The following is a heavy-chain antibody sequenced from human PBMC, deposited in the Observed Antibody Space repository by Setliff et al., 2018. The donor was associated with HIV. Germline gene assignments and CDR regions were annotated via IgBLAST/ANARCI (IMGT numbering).Heavy chain of an antibody. J-gene: IGHJ3*02. V-gene: IGHV1-2*06. CDR2: INPNINPLRGGGGT. CDR1: GYKFTDYY. CDR3: ATKVYCTNGVCLDAFDI. D-gene: IGHD2-8*01. Sequence: AASVKVSCKASGYKFTDYYIHWVRQAPGQGLEWVGRINPNINPLRGGGGTNFAQKFQGRVTMTRDTSINTAYMDLSWLRSDDTAVYYVATKVYCTNGVCLDAFDIWGQVTTVTV.